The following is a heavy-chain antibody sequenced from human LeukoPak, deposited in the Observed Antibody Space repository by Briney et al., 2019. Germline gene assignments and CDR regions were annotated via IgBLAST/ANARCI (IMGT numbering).Heavy chain of an antibody. V-gene: IGHV3-7*03. CDR2: IKQDGSEK. J-gene: IGHJ5*02. D-gene: IGHD6-19*01. CDR3: ARMEEKAVAGTEARVWFDP. CDR1: GFTFSSYW. Sequence: QSGGSLRLSCAASGFTFSSYWMSWVRQAPGKGLEWVANIKQDGSEKYYVDSVKGRFTISRDNAKNSLYLQMNSLRAEDTAVYYCARMEEKAVAGTEARVWFDPWGQGTLVTVSS.